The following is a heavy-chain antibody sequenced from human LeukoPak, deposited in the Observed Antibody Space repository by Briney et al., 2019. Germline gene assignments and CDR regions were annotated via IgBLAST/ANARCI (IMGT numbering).Heavy chain of an antibody. V-gene: IGHV4-38-2*02. CDR2: IYHSGST. D-gene: IGHD3-3*01. CDR3: ARSLRFLEWPSDAFDI. CDR1: GYSISSGYY. Sequence: PSETLSLTCTVSGYSISSGYYWGWIRQPPGKGLEWIGSIYHSGSTYYNPSLKSRVTISVDTSKNQFSLKLSSVTAADTAVYYCARSLRFLEWPSDAFDIWGQGTMVIVSS. J-gene: IGHJ3*02.